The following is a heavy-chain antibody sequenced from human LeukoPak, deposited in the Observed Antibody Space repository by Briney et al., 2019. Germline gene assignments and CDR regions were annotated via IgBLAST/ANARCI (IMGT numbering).Heavy chain of an antibody. CDR3: AKDYCTHGVCYQDY. CDR1: GFTFDDYA. Sequence: GGSLRLSCAASGFTFDDYAMHWARQAPGKGLEWVSLISGDGGSTYYADSVKGRFTISRDNSKNSLYLQMNSLRTEDTALYYCAKDYCTHGVCYQDYWGPGTLVTVSS. J-gene: IGHJ4*02. D-gene: IGHD2-8*01. V-gene: IGHV3-43*02. CDR2: ISGDGGST.